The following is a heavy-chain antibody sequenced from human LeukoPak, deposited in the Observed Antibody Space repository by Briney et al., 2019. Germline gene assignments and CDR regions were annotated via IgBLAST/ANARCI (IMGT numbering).Heavy chain of an antibody. V-gene: IGHV3-23*01. CDR3: ARVHGYSGYDPFYYYYYYMDV. CDR2: ISGSGGST. D-gene: IGHD5-12*01. J-gene: IGHJ6*03. CDR1: GFTFSSYA. Sequence: GGSLRLSCAASGFTFSSYAMSWVRQDPGKGLEWVSAISGSGGSTYYADSVKGRFTISRDNSKNSLYLQMNSLRAEDTAVYYCARVHGYSGYDPFYYYYYYMDVWGKGTTVTVSS.